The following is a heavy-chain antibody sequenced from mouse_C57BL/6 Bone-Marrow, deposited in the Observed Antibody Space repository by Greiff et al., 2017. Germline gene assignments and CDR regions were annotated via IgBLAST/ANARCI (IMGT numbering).Heavy chain of an antibody. CDR1: GYTFTSYG. CDR3: ATTAIDV. V-gene: IGHV1-58*01. J-gene: IGHJ1*03. CDR2: IYPGNGYT. Sequence: VHVKQSGAELVRPGSSVKMSCKTSGYTFTSYGINWVKQRPGQGLEWIGYIYPGNGYTEYNEKFKGKATLTSDTSSSTAYMQLSSLTSEDSAIYYCATTAIDVWGTGTTVTVSS. D-gene: IGHD1-2*01.